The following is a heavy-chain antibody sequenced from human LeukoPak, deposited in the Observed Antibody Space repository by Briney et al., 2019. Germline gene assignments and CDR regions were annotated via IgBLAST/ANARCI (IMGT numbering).Heavy chain of an antibody. CDR2: INHSGST. V-gene: IGHV4-34*01. CDR1: GGSFSGYY. J-gene: IGHJ4*02. CDR3: ARDSYYYGSGNYYFDY. Sequence: SETLSLTCAVYGGSFSGYYWSWIRQPPGKGLEWIGEINHSGSTNYNPSLKSRVTMSVDTSKNQFSLKLSSVTAADTAVYCCARDSYYYGSGNYYFDYWGQGTLVTVSS. D-gene: IGHD3-10*01.